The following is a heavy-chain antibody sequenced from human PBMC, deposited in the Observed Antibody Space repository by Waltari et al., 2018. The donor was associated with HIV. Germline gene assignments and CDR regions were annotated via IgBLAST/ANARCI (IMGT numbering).Heavy chain of an antibody. J-gene: IGHJ4*02. D-gene: IGHD3-22*01. Sequence: QVQLVESGGGVVQPGGSLRLSCAASGFTFSPFAFHWVRQAPGKGRGWVALISYGGRNKVYAASVKGRFTISRDNSKNTLYLQMNSLRAEDTALYYCARDGHFYDSRPLDYWGQGTLVTVSS. V-gene: IGHV3-30*04. CDR3: ARDGHFYDSRPLDY. CDR1: GFTFSPFA. CDR2: ISYGGRNK.